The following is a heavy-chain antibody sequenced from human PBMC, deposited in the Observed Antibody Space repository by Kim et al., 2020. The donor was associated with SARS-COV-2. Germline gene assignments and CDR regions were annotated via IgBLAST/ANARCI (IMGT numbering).Heavy chain of an antibody. Sequence: ADSVKGRFTISRDNSKNTLYLQMNSLRAEDTAVYYCAKGSSSWYLGWFDPWGQGTLVTVSS. V-gene: IGHV3-23*01. CDR3: AKGSSSWYLGWFDP. J-gene: IGHJ5*02. D-gene: IGHD6-13*01.